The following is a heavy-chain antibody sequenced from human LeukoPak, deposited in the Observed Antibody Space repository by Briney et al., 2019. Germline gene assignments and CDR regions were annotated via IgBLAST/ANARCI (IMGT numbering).Heavy chain of an antibody. CDR2: ISGGGGNT. D-gene: IGHD1-26*01. Sequence: SLRLSCXASXFXFSSYAMSWVRQAPGKGLEWVSAISGGGGNTYYADSVKGRFTISRDNSKNTLYLQMNSLRAEDTAVYYCGKNRYSGSLSPFDIWGQGTMVTVSS. CDR1: XFXFSSYA. CDR3: GKNRYSGSLSPFDI. V-gene: IGHV3-23*01. J-gene: IGHJ3*02.